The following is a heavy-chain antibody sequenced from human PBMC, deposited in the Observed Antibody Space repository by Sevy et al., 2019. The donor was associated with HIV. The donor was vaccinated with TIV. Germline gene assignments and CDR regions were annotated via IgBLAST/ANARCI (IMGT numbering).Heavy chain of an antibody. V-gene: IGHV4-39*01. CDR2: IYYTGSI. CDR3: AKLETVYYYGMGV. D-gene: IGHD1-1*01. CDR1: GGSISSSYY. Sequence: SETLSLTCNVSGGSISSSYYWGWIRQPPGKGLEWIGSIYYTGSIYYKTSLKSRITVTVDRSKNQLSLRLTTVTAADTAVYYCAKLETVYYYGMGVWGQGIMVSVSS. J-gene: IGHJ6*02.